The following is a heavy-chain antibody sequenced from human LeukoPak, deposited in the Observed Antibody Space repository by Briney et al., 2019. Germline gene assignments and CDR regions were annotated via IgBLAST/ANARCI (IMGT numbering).Heavy chain of an antibody. D-gene: IGHD6-19*01. V-gene: IGHV3-64D*09. Sequence: GGSLRLSCSASGFTFSTYAMHWVRQAPGKGLEYVSVISSNGGSTYYADSVKGRFTISRDNSKNTLYLQMSSLRPEDTAVYYCVKNRYNSDWDQFDYWGQGTVVTVSS. J-gene: IGHJ4*02. CDR3: VKNRYNSDWDQFDY. CDR1: GFTFSTYA. CDR2: ISSNGGST.